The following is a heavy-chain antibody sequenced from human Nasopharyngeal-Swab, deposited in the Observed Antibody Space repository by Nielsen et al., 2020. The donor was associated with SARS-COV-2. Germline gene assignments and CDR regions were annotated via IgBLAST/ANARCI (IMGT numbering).Heavy chain of an antibody. J-gene: IGHJ4*02. CDR1: GGSMSNFH. Sequence: SETLSLTCTVSGGSMSNFHWSWIRLSPGKGLEWIGYVYDSGSTKYTPSLNSRVTISVDTSKTQLSLKVRSVTAADTAVYFCARRLGLRAPFDYWGQGTLVTVSS. CDR3: ARRLGLRAPFDY. D-gene: IGHD5/OR15-5a*01. V-gene: IGHV4-59*08. CDR2: VYDSGST.